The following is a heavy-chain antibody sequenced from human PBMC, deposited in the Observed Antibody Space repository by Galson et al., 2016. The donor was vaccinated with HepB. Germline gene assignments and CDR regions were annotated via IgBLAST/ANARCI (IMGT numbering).Heavy chain of an antibody. Sequence: SLRLSCAASGFSVSNNYMTWVRQAPGRRLQWVSVIYTGGNTYYADSVKGRFTISRDNSKNTLFLQINSLRAEDTALYYCARGRYDSSGQPVDAFDIWGQGTMVTVSS. CDR3: ARGRYDSSGQPVDAFDI. D-gene: IGHD3-22*01. J-gene: IGHJ3*02. CDR1: GFSVSNNY. CDR2: IYTGGNT. V-gene: IGHV3-53*01.